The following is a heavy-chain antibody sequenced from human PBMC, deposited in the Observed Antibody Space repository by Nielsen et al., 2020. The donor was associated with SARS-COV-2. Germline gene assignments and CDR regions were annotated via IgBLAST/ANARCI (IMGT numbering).Heavy chain of an antibody. CDR1: GFTFSSYA. CDR3: AKDQHQGSGTWFENYYYYYGMDV. CDR2: ISGSGGST. V-gene: IGHV3-23*01. J-gene: IGHJ6*02. D-gene: IGHD3-10*01. Sequence: GESLKISCAASGFTFSSYAMSWVRQAPGKGLEWVSAISGSGGSTYYADSVKGRFTISRDNSKNTLYLQMNSLRAEDTAVYYCAKDQHQGSGTWFENYYYYYGMDVWGQGTTVTVSS.